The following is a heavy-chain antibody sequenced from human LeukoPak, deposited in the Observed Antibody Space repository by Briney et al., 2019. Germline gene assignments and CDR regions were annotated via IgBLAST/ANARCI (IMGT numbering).Heavy chain of an antibody. Sequence: PSETLSLTCTVSGGSISSSSYYWGWIRQPPGKGLEWIGSIYYSGSTYYNPSLKSRVTISVDTSKNQFSLKLSSVTAADTAVYYCARTRYYYNSRSYGAPYYFDYWGQGTLVTVSS. CDR1: GGSISSSSYY. V-gene: IGHV4-39*01. CDR2: IYYSGST. J-gene: IGHJ4*02. D-gene: IGHD3-10*01. CDR3: ARTRYYYNSRSYGAPYYFDY.